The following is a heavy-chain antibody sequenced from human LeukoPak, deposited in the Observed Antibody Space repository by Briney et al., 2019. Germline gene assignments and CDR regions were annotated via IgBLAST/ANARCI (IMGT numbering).Heavy chain of an antibody. CDR3: ARASPLDY. CDR1: GYTFTNFG. CDR2: ISPYNGNT. Sequence: ASVKVSCKASGYTFTNFGITWVRQASGQGLEWMGWISPYNGNTNYAENLQHRVTMATDTSTSTAYMELRSLRSDDTAMYYCARASPLDYWGQGTLVTVSS. V-gene: IGHV1-18*01. J-gene: IGHJ4*02.